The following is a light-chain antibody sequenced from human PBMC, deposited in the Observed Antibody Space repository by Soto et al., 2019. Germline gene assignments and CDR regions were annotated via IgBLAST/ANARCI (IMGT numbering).Light chain of an antibody. Sequence: DIQMTQSPSTLSASVGDRVTITCRASQSISSWLAWYQQKPGKAPKLLIYKASSLESGVPSRFSGRGSVTDITLTISSLQPDDFETYYCQQYNSYFLTFGGGTKVEIK. CDR1: QSISSW. J-gene: IGKJ4*01. CDR3: QQYNSYFLT. V-gene: IGKV1-5*03. CDR2: KAS.